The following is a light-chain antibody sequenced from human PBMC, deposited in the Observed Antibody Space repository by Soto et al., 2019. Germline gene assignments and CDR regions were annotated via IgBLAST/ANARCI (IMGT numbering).Light chain of an antibody. CDR2: DAS. J-gene: IGKJ5*01. Sequence: EIVLTQSPATLALSPGERATLSCRASQSVSNYLAWYQQKPGQAPRLLIYDASNRATDIPARFSGSGSGTDFTLTISSLEPEDFAVYDCQQRSNWPPFTFGQGTRLEIK. CDR3: QQRSNWPPFT. V-gene: IGKV3-11*01. CDR1: QSVSNY.